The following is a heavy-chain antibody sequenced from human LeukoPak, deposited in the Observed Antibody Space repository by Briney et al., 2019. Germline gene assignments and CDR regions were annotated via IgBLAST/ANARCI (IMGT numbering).Heavy chain of an antibody. CDR3: ARAGITMVRGVMLYYYGMDV. CDR1: GYTFTSYG. V-gene: IGHV1-18*01. D-gene: IGHD3-10*01. Sequence: ASVKVSCKASGYTFTSYGISWVRQAPGQGLEWMGWISAYNGNTSYAQKLQGRVTMTTDTSTSTAYMELRSLRSDDTAVYYCARAGITMVRGVMLYYYGMDVWGQGTTVTVSS. CDR2: ISAYNGNT. J-gene: IGHJ6*02.